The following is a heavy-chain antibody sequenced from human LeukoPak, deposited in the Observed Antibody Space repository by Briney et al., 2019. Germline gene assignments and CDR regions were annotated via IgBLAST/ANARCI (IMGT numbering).Heavy chain of an antibody. Sequence: GVLRLSCAASGFTFSSYAMTWVRQAPGKGLEWVSAIIDSGGSTYYADSVKGRFTISRDNSKNTLYLQMNSLRAEDTAVYYCAKVRSETSRSYSLDYWGQGTLVTVSA. CDR3: AKVRSETSRSYSLDY. D-gene: IGHD3-10*01. J-gene: IGHJ4*02. CDR2: IIDSGGST. V-gene: IGHV3-23*01. CDR1: GFTFSSYA.